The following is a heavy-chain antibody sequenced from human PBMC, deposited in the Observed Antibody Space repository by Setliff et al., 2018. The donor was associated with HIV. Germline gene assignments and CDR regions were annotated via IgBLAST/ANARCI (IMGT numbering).Heavy chain of an antibody. CDR1: GDSISTSTSY. V-gene: IGHV4-39*02. CDR3: ARRTYGSGRFDP. CDR2: LYYGGST. D-gene: IGHD6-19*01. Sequence: PSETLSLTCTVSGDSISTSTSYWGWVRQPLGKGLEWIGSLYYGGSTYYNPSLKSRVNISVDTSKNHFSLKLSSVTAADTAVYYCARRTYGSGRFDPWGQGTLVTVSS. J-gene: IGHJ5*02.